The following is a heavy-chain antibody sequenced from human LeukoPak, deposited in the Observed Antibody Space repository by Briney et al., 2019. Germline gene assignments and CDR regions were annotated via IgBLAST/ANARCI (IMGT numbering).Heavy chain of an antibody. CDR2: ISYDGSIK. D-gene: IGHD2-15*01. J-gene: IGHJ4*02. CDR1: GFTFSSNA. V-gene: IGHV3-30-3*01. CDR3: VRGAVGYCSGGSCYSSDY. Sequence: PGGSLRLSCAASGFTFSSNAMHWVRQAPGRGLEWVAVISYDGSIKYYAESVRGRFTISRDNSKNTVYLQMNSLRAEDTAVYYCVRGAVGYCSGGSCYSSDYWGQGTLVTVSS.